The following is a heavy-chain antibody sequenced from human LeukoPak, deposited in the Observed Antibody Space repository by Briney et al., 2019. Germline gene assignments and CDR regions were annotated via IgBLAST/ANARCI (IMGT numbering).Heavy chain of an antibody. CDR2: IYYSGTT. V-gene: IGHV4-39*07. CDR1: DGSISSSSFY. CDR3: ARDGSGYSSSWLYY. D-gene: IGHD6-13*01. Sequence: PSETLSLTCTVSDGSISSSSFYWGWIRQPPGKGLEWIGNIYYSGTTYYNPSLKSRVTISVDTSKNQFSLKLSSVTAADTAVYYCARDGSGYSSSWLYYWGQGTLVTVSS. J-gene: IGHJ4*02.